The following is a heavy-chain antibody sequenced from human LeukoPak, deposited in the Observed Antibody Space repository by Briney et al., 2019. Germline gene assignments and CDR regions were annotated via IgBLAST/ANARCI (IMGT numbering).Heavy chain of an antibody. Sequence: SETLSLTCAVSDDSFSRHYWTWIRQPPGKGLEWIGYISYIGSTNYNPSLKSRVTISIDTSKNQFSLKLSSVTAADTAVYYRARDLVTVTKGFDIWGQGTMVSVSS. V-gene: IGHV4-59*11. CDR2: ISYIGST. J-gene: IGHJ3*02. D-gene: IGHD4-17*01. CDR1: DDSFSRHY. CDR3: ARDLVTVTKGFDI.